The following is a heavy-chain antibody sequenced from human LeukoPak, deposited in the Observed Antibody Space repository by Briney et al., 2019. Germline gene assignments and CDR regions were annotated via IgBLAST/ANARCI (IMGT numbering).Heavy chain of an antibody. CDR2: TGLNSVNT. V-gene: IGHV3-23*01. CDR1: GFTFSRHA. CDR3: AKGDDIGKHPTRAYYFDT. D-gene: IGHD5-24*01. J-gene: IGHJ4*02. Sequence: GGSLRLSCAASGFTFSRHAMSWVRQAPGKGLERVSTTGLNSVNTLCAESVQGRFSISRDNSKNTLDLQMDNLGVDDTAVYYCAKGDDIGKHPTRAYYFDTWGQGTLVTVSS.